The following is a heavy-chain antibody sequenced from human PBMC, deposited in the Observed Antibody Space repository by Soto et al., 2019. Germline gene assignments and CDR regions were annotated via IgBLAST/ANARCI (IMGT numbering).Heavy chain of an antibody. D-gene: IGHD2-2*01. CDR2: INHSGST. CDR3: ARNVGLSYYYYYGMDV. V-gene: IGHV4-34*01. CDR1: GGSFSGYY. J-gene: IGHJ6*02. Sequence: SETLSLTCAVYGGSFSGYYWSWIRQPPGKGLEWIGEINHSGSTNYNPSLKSRVTISVDTSKNQFSLKLSSVTAADTAVYYCARNVGLSYYYYYGMDVWGQGTTVTVSS.